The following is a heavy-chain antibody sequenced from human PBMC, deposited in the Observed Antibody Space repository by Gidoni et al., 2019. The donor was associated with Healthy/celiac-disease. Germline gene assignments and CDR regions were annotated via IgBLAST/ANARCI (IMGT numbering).Heavy chain of an antibody. CDR3: ARKIAYCGGDCYLGYYYYGMDV. D-gene: IGHD2-21*02. V-gene: IGHV4-34*01. CDR2: INHSGST. J-gene: IGHJ6*02. CDR1: GGSFSGYY. Sequence: QVQLQQWGAGLLKPSETLSLTCAVYGGSFSGYYWSWIRQPPGKGLEWIGEINHSGSTNYNPSLKSRVTISVDTSKNQFSLKLSSVTAADTAVYYCARKIAYCGGDCYLGYYYYGMDVWGQGTTVTVSS.